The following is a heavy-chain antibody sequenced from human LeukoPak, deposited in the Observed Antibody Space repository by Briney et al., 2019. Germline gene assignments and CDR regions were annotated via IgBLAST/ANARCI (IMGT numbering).Heavy chain of an antibody. Sequence: SETLSLTCTISSGSISSSSYFWGWIRQSPGKGLEWIGSIYYNGRTSYNPSLKSRVTISVDTSKNRFSLRLTSVTAADTAVYYCARLIAVAGADWYFDLWGRGTLVTVSS. CDR3: ARLIAVAGADWYFDL. CDR1: SGSISSSSYF. J-gene: IGHJ2*01. V-gene: IGHV4-39*01. CDR2: IYYNGRT. D-gene: IGHD6-19*01.